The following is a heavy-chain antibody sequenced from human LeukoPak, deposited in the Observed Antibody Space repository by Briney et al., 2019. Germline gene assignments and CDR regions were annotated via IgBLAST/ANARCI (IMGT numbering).Heavy chain of an antibody. V-gene: IGHV4-4*02. CDR2: IHHSGSI. D-gene: IGHD3-9*01. CDR1: GVSISSNLW. CDR3: ARGYYDILTGYYRDDY. Sequence: SETLSLTCAVSGVSISSNLWWTWVRQPPGKGLEWIAEIHHSGSINYNPSLKSRVTISVDKAKNQFSLNLNSVTAADTAVYYCARGYYDILTGYYRDDYWGQGTLVTVSS. J-gene: IGHJ4*02.